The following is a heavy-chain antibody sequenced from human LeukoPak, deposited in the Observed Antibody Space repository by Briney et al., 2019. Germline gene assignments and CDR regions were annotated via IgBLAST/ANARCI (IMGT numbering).Heavy chain of an antibody. Sequence: SETLSLTCAVSGYSISSAYHWGWIRQLPGKGLEWIGSILHSGSTYYNPSLKSRVAISVDTSKNHFSLKLTSVTAADTAVYYCARDRGVRGEMDFWGQGTLVTVSS. V-gene: IGHV4-38-2*02. J-gene: IGHJ4*02. CDR3: ARDRGVRGEMDF. CDR1: GYSISSAYH. D-gene: IGHD3-10*01. CDR2: ILHSGST.